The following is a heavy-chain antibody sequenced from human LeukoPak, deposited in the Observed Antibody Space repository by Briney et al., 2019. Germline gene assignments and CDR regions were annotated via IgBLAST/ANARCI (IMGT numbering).Heavy chain of an antibody. CDR2: LYAGGES. D-gene: IGHD3-10*01. V-gene: IGHV3-53*01. Sequence: GGPLRLSCAASGFAVKSSYMNWVRQAPGKGLEWVSVLYAGGESYYADSVLGRFTISRDNSNNTVFLEMNSLTADDTAIYFCARDSAGNQYSSGNFDLWGQGTLVTVSS. CDR3: ARDSAGNQYSSGNFDL. J-gene: IGHJ4*02. CDR1: GFAVKSSY.